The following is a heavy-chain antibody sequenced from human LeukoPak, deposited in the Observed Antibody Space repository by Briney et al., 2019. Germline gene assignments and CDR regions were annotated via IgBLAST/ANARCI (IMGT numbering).Heavy chain of an antibody. V-gene: IGHV4-31*03. CDR2: IYYSGST. D-gene: IGHD6-13*01. CDR1: GGSISSGGYY. Sequence: SQTLSLTCTISGGSISSGGYYWSWIRQHLGKGLEWIGYIYYSGSTYYNPSLKSRVTISVDTSKNQFSLKLSSVTAADTAVHYCARAPRGYSSSWDFDYWGQGTLVTVSS. CDR3: ARAPRGYSSSWDFDY. J-gene: IGHJ4*02.